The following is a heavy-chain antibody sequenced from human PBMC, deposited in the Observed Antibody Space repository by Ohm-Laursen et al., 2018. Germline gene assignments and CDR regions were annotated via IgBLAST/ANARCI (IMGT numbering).Heavy chain of an antibody. J-gene: IGHJ4*01. V-gene: IGHV3-23*01. CDR3: AKAPNQWRVSIDY. CDR2: ISAGGGST. Sequence: SLRLSCAASGFTFNNYAMSWVRQTPGTGLEWVSGISAGGGSTYYANSARGRFTISRNNSKNTLYLQMNSLRADDSALYYCAKAPNQWRVSIDYWGQGTLVTVSS. D-gene: IGHD6-19*01. CDR1: GFTFNNYA.